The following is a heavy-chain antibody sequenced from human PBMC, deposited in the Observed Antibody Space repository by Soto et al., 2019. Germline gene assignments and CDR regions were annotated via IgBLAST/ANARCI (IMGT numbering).Heavy chain of an antibody. CDR3: ARGYYYGMDV. J-gene: IGHJ6*02. Sequence: PGGSLRLSCAASGFTFSSHDMHWVRQVTRKGLEWVSAIGTAGDTYYPGSVKGRFTISREKAKNSLYLQMNSLRAGDTAVYYCARGYYYGMDVWGQGTTVTVSS. CDR1: GFTFSSHD. CDR2: IGTAGDT. V-gene: IGHV3-13*01.